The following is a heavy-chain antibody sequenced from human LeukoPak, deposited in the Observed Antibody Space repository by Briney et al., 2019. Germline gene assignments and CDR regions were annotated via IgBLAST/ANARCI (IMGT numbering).Heavy chain of an antibody. D-gene: IGHD1-1*01. CDR3: TRDRGAYNLYDY. Sequence: LSLTCTVSGGSIGSGGYYWSWIRQAPGKGLEWVGFIRSKAYGETADYAASVKGRFTISRDDSKAIAYLQMNSLKTEDTAVYHCTRDRGAYNLYDYWGQGTLVTVSS. CDR2: IRSKAYGETA. J-gene: IGHJ4*02. CDR1: GGSIGSGGYY. V-gene: IGHV3-49*03.